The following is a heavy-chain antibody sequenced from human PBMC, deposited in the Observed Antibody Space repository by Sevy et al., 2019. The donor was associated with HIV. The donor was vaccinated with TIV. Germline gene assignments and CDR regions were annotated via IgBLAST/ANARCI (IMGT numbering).Heavy chain of an antibody. V-gene: IGHV3-30-3*01. CDR3: APVAGIDYFDY. CDR1: GFTFSSYA. Sequence: GRSLRLSCAASGFTFSSYAMHWVRQAPGKGLEWVAVISYDGSNKYYADSVKGRFTISRDNSKNTLYLQMNSLRAEDTAVYYCAPVAGIDYFDYWGQGTLVTVSS. D-gene: IGHD6-19*01. CDR2: ISYDGSNK. J-gene: IGHJ4*02.